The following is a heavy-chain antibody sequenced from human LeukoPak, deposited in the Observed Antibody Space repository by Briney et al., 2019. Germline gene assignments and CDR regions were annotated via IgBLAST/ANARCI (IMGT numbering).Heavy chain of an antibody. Sequence: GRSLRLPCAASGFTFSSYGMHWVRQAPGKGLEWVAVISYDGSNKYYADSVKGRFTISRDNSKNTLYLQMNSLRAEDTAVYYCAKGLYYYDSSGYKDAFDIWGQGTMVTVSS. CDR2: ISYDGSNK. CDR1: GFTFSSYG. V-gene: IGHV3-30*18. J-gene: IGHJ3*02. CDR3: AKGLYYYDSSGYKDAFDI. D-gene: IGHD3-22*01.